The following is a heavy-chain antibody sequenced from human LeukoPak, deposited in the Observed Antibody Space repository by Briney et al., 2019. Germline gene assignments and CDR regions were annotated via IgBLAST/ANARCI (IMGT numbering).Heavy chain of an antibody. Sequence: PGGALVLCLAAAGITFSNAWKRWGRPAAGEGGGWGGNIKQDGSEKYYVDSVKGRFTISRDNANNSLYLQMNSLRAEDTAVYYCARVGYSSGWYVYYWGQGTLVTVSS. CDR2: IKQDGSEK. V-gene: IGHV3-7*01. CDR1: GITFSNAW. J-gene: IGHJ4*02. CDR3: ARVGYSSGWYVYY. D-gene: IGHD6-19*01.